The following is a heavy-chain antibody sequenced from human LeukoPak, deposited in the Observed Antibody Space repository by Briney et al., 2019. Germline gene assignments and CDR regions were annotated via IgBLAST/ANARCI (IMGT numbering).Heavy chain of an antibody. J-gene: IGHJ4*01. Sequence: GGSLRLSCVASGFTFSDAWMSWVRQAPGKGLEWVGRVKSKTDGGTTDYPAPIKDRFSVSRDDSKNTLYLQMDSLKTEDTAVYYCTTEYNWNYVHWGQGTLVTVSS. CDR3: TTEYNWNYVH. D-gene: IGHD1-7*01. CDR2: VKSKTDGGTT. CDR1: GFTFSDAW. V-gene: IGHV3-15*01.